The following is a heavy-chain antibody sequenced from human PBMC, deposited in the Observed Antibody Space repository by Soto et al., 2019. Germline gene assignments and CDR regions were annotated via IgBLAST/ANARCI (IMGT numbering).Heavy chain of an antibody. J-gene: IGHJ4*02. CDR1: GYTFTSYG. D-gene: IGHD3-9*01. V-gene: IGHV1-18*01. CDR2: ISAYNGNT. CDR3: ARDLKSYDILTGYNLAMGY. Sequence: QVQLVQSGAEVKKPGASVNVSCMASGYTFTSYGISWVRQAPGQGLEWMGWISAYNGNTNYAQKLQGRVTMTTDTSTSTAYMELRSLRSDDTAVYYCARDLKSYDILTGYNLAMGYWGQGTLVTVSS.